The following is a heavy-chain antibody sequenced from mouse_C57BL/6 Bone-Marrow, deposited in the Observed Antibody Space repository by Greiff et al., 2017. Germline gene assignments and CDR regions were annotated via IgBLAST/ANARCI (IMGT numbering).Heavy chain of an antibody. Sequence: EVMLVESGGGLVQPGGSLKLSCAASGFTFSDYYMYWVRQTPEKRLEWVAYISNGGGSTYYPDTVKGRFTISRDNAKNTLYLQMSRLKSEDTAMYYCARGGNYGLDYAMDYWGQGTSVTVSS. V-gene: IGHV5-12*01. CDR2: ISNGGGST. CDR1: GFTFSDYY. D-gene: IGHD2-1*01. J-gene: IGHJ4*01. CDR3: ARGGNYGLDYAMDY.